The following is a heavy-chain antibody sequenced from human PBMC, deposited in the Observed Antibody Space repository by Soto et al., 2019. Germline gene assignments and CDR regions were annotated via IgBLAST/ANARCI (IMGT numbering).Heavy chain of an antibody. J-gene: IGHJ5*02. CDR3: ARDGRYNWNSWNWFDP. Sequence: SETLSLTCAVSGGSISSSNWWSWVRQPPGKGLEWIGEIYHSGSTNYNPSLKSRVTISVDKSKNQFSLKLSSVTAADTAVYYCARDGRYNWNSWNWFDPWGQGTLVTVSS. CDR2: IYHSGST. V-gene: IGHV4-4*02. CDR1: GGSISSSNW. D-gene: IGHD1-7*01.